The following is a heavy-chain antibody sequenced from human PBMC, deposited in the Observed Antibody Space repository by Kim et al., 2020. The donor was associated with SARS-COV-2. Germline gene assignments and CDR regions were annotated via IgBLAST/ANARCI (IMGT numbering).Heavy chain of an antibody. V-gene: IGHV3-9*01. Sequence: GGSLRLSCAASGFTFDDYAMHWVRQAPGKGLEWVSGISWNSGSIGYADSVKGRFTISRDNAKNSLYLQMNSLRAEDTALYYCAKDIGGGYSPGWFDPWGQGTLVTVSS. CDR3: AKDIGGGYSPGWFDP. CDR2: ISWNSGSI. J-gene: IGHJ5*02. D-gene: IGHD5-18*01. CDR1: GFTFDDYA.